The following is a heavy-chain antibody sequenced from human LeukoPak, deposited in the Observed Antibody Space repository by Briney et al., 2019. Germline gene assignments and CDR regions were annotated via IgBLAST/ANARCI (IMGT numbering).Heavy chain of an antibody. CDR2: INQSGST. J-gene: IGHJ2*01. CDR1: GGPFSGYY. V-gene: IGHV4-34*01. CDR3: ARGKEYCGGDCFSSWYFDL. D-gene: IGHD2-21*02. Sequence: PSETLSLTCAVYGGPFSGYYWSWIRQSPGKGLEWIGEINQSGSTTYKPSLKGRVTISVDTSKTQFSLKLSSETAADTAVYYCARGKEYCGGDCFSSWYFDLWGRGTLVTVSS.